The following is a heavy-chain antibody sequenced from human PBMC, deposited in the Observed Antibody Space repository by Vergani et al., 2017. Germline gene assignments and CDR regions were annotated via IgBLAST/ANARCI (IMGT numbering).Heavy chain of an antibody. J-gene: IGHJ4*02. D-gene: IGHD6-19*01. CDR1: ADSIRSGSYY. CDR3: ARQRPGSGWSPGDFDD. CDR2: IYYRGLT. Sequence: QVQFQQWGPGLVKPSETLFLTCTVSADSIRSGSYYWGWIRQPPGKSLEWIGCIYYRGLTSSNPSLKSRVSISVDTSKNQFSLKVTSVTAADTAVYFCARQRPGSGWSPGDFDDWGQGILVTVSS. V-gene: IGHV4-39*01.